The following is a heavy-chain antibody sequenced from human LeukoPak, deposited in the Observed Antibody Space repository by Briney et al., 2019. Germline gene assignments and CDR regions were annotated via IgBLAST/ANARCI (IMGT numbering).Heavy chain of an antibody. Sequence: SETLSLTCAVSGGSISSTNWWSWVRQPPGKGLEWIGEVFHSGSTNYNPSLKSRVTMSVDKSKNQFSLNLRSVTAADTAVYYCARGSGSYDCWGQGALVTVSS. V-gene: IGHV4-4*02. CDR2: VFHSGST. CDR3: ARGSGSYDC. D-gene: IGHD3-10*01. CDR1: GGSISSTNW. J-gene: IGHJ4*02.